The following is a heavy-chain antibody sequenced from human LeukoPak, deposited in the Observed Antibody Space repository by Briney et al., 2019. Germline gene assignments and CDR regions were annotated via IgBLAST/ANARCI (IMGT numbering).Heavy chain of an antibody. J-gene: IGHJ3*02. D-gene: IGHD2-2*01. CDR2: IDPSDSYT. CDR3: ARLQGYCISTTCYGAFDI. Sequence: GESLKISCKDSGYKFTNYWIFWVRQMPGKGLERMGRIDPSDSYTNYSPSFQGHVTISADESISTAYLQWSSLKASDTAMYYCARLQGYCISTTCYGAFDIWGQGTMVTVSS. CDR1: GYKFTNYW. V-gene: IGHV5-10-1*01.